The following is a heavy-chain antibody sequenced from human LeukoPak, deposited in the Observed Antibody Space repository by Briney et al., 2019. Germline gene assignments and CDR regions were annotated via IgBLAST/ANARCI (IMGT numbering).Heavy chain of an antibody. J-gene: IGHJ5*02. V-gene: IGHV1-8*01. Sequence: GASVKVSCKASGYTFTSYDINGVRQATEKGREWMGWMNPKRGNTRYAQKFQGRVTMTRNTSISTAYIELSRMRAEEAVVYYSARVFMYCYYSRGGFDPWGQGTLVTVSS. CDR2: MNPKRGNT. CDR1: GYTFTSYD. CDR3: ARVFMYCYYSRGGFDP. D-gene: IGHD3-22*01.